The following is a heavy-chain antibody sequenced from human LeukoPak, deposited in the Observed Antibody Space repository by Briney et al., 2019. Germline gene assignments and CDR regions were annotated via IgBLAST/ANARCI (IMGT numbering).Heavy chain of an antibody. J-gene: IGHJ4*02. CDR3: ARDPHTSYDILTGYFDY. V-gene: IGHV3-21*01. CDR2: ISSSSSYI. CDR1: GFTFSSYS. D-gene: IGHD3-9*01. Sequence: GGSLRLSCAASGFTFSSYSVNWVRQAPGKGLEWVPSISSSSSYIYYADSVKGRFTISRDNAKNSLYLQMNSLRAEDTAVYYCARDPHTSYDILTGYFDYWGQGTLVTVSS.